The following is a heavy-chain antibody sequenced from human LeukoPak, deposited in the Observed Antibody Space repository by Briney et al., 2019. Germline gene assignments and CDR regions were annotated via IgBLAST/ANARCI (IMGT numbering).Heavy chain of an antibody. CDR3: ERDIVATIGYYYYYYYGMDV. CDR1: GFTFSSYG. Sequence: PGGSLRLSCAASGFTFSSYGMHWVRQAPGKGLEWVAVIWYDGSNKYYADSVKGRFTISRDNSKNTLYLQMNSLRAEDTAVYYCERDIVATIGYYYYYYYGMDVWGKGTTVTVSS. D-gene: IGHD5-12*01. V-gene: IGHV3-33*01. CDR2: IWYDGSNK. J-gene: IGHJ6*04.